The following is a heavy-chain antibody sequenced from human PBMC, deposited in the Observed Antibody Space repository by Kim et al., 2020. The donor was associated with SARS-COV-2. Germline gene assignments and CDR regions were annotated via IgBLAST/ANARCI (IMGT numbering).Heavy chain of an antibody. Sequence: SETLSLTCTVSGGSIGSYYWSWIRQPPGKGLEWIGYIYYSGSTNYNPSLKSRVTISVDTSKNQFSLKLSSVTAADTAVYYCARDRVEPDYGDYEEVNYYGMDVWGQGTTVTVSS. CDR1: GGSIGSYY. CDR2: IYYSGST. J-gene: IGHJ6*02. V-gene: IGHV4-59*13. D-gene: IGHD4-17*01. CDR3: ARDRVEPDYGDYEEVNYYGMDV.